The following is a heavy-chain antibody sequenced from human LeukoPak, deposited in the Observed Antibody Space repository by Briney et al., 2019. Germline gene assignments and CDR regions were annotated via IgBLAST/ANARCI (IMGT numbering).Heavy chain of an antibody. D-gene: IGHD5-12*01. CDR3: ARDAAEATIRGGYFDY. Sequence: GGSLRLSCAAAGVTFSDYNLSWIRQAPGKGLEWVSYISSSGSTIYYADSVKGRFTISRDNAKNSLYLQMNSLRAEDTAVYYCARDAAEATIRGGYFDYWGQGTLVTVSS. CDR2: ISSSGSTI. V-gene: IGHV3-11*01. J-gene: IGHJ4*02. CDR1: GVTFSDYN.